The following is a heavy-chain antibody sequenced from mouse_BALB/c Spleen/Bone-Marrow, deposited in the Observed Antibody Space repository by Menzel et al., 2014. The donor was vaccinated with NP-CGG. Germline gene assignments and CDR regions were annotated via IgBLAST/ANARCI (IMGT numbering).Heavy chain of an antibody. CDR2: INPGSGGT. CDR3: ARRNRDYYAMDY. V-gene: IGHV1-54*01. J-gene: IGHJ4*01. CDR1: GHAFTNYL. Sequence: SGAELVMPGTSVKVSCKASGHAFTNYLLEWVKQRPGQGLEWIGVINPGSGGTKYNEKFKGKATLTVDKSSSXAYMQLSSLTSDDSAVYFCARRNRDYYAMDYWGQGTSVTVSS.